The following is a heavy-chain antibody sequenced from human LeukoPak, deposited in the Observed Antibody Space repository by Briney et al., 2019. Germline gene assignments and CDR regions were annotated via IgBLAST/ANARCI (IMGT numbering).Heavy chain of an antibody. CDR1: GFTFSSYW. CDR3: AREGVTFDY. CDR2: INIDGSST. V-gene: IGHV3-74*01. Sequence: GGSLRLSCAASGFTFSSYWMHWVRQDPSKGLVWVSRINIDGSSTSYADSVNGRFTISRDNAKNTLYLQMNSLRAEDTAVYYCAREGVTFDYWGQGTLVTVSS. D-gene: IGHD2-8*01. J-gene: IGHJ4*02.